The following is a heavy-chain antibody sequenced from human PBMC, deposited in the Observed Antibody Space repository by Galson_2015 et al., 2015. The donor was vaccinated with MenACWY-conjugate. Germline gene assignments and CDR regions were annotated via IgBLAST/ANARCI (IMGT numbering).Heavy chain of an antibody. CDR3: VRGGSGWRGMDT. CDR1: GFAFSNYC. Sequence: SLRLSCAASGFAFSNYCMHWVRQAPGKGLECVSRICAGGISIMYGDSVGGRFTISRDDAENTLYLQMDSLRADDTAVYFCVRGGSGWRGMDTWGQGTTVTVSS. J-gene: IGHJ6*02. V-gene: IGHV3-74*03. D-gene: IGHD6-19*01. CDR2: ICAGGISI.